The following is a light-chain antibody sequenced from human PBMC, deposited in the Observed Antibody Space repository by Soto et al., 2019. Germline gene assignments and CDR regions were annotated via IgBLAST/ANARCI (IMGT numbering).Light chain of an antibody. CDR3: QQSHSSPLT. CDR1: QSVSSAY. CDR2: DAS. Sequence: EIVLTQSPATVSLSPGERATLSCGASQSVSSAYLAWYQQKPGLAPRLLIYDASLRTSSTPDRFSGSGSGTDFTLTISRLEPEDSAVYYCQQSHSSPLTFGGGTKV. V-gene: IGKV3D-20*01. J-gene: IGKJ4*01.